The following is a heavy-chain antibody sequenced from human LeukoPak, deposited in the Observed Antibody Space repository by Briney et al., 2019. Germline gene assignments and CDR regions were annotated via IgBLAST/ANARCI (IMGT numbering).Heavy chain of an antibody. CDR1: GGSISSSSYY. D-gene: IGHD2-15*01. CDR2: IYYSGST. J-gene: IGHJ6*03. V-gene: IGHV4-39*07. CDR3: ARQYCSGGSCYGYYYYYYMDV. Sequence: PSETLSLTCTVSGGSISSSSYYWGWIRQPPGKGLEWIGSIYYSGSTYYNPSLKSRVTISVDTSKNQFSLKLSSVTAADTAVYYCARQYCSGGSCYGYYYYYYMDVWGKGTTVTISS.